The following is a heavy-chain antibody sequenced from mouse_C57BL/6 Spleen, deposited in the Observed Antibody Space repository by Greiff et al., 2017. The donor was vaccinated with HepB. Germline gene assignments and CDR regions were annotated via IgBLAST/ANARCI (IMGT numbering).Heavy chain of an antibody. J-gene: IGHJ4*01. CDR2: IHPNSGST. D-gene: IGHD4-1*01. CDR1: GYTFTSYW. V-gene: IGHV1-64*01. CDR3: ARRGGTRGYAMDY. Sequence: VQLQQPGAELVKPGASVKLSCKASGYTFTSYWMNWVKQRTGQGIEWIGMIHPNSGSTNYNEKFKSKATLTVDKSSSTAYMQRSSLTSEDSAVYYCARRGGTRGYAMDYWGQGTSVTVSS.